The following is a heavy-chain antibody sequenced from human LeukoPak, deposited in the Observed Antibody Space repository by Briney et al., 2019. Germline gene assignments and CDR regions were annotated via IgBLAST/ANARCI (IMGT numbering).Heavy chain of an antibody. D-gene: IGHD3-10*01. CDR2: IFPGDSDT. V-gene: IGHV5-51*01. J-gene: IGHJ3*02. Sequence: GESLKISCQTSGYSFTSYWIGWVRQMPGQGLEWMGIIFPGDSDTRYSPSFQGQVTISADKSITTAFLQWSSLKASDTAMYYCARRSGSDALEIWGQGTMVTVSS. CDR3: ARRSGSDALEI. CDR1: GYSFTSYW.